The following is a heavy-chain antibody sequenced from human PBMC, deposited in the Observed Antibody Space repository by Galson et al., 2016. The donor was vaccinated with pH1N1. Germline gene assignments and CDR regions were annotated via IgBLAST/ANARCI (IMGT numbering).Heavy chain of an antibody. D-gene: IGHD4-17*01. V-gene: IGHV2-70*01. CDR1: VFSLSTSGMC. CDR2: IDWDDDK. CDR3: ARIQYGDYVGYFDY. Sequence: PALVKPTQTLTLTCTFSVFSLSTSGMCVSWIRQPPGKALEWLALIDWDDDKYYSTSLKTRLTISKDTSKNQVVLTMTNMDPVDTATYYCARIQYGDYVGYFDYWGQGTLVTVSS. J-gene: IGHJ4*02.